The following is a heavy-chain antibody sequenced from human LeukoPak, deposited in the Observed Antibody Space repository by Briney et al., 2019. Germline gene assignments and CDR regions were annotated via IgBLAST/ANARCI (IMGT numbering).Heavy chain of an antibody. CDR2: ISGSGGTT. D-gene: IGHD2/OR15-2a*01. CDR3: AKFYEYCSTTSCTGYFDY. CDR1: GFTFSNHA. J-gene: IGHJ4*02. V-gene: IGHV3-23*01. Sequence: GGSLRLSCAASGFTFSNHAITWVRQAPGKGLEWVSGISGSGGTTYYADSVKGRFTISRDNSKNTLYLQMNSLRAEDTAVYYCAKFYEYCSTTSCTGYFDYWGQGPLVTVSS.